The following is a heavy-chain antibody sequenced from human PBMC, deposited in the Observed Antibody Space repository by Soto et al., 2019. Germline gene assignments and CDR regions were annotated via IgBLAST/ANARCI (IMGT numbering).Heavy chain of an antibody. CDR1: GGSISSSSYY. Sequence: SETLSLTCTVSGGSISSSSYYWGWIRQPPGKGLEWIGSIYYSGSTYYNPSLKSRVTISVDTSKNQFSLKLSSVTAADTAVYYCARLRWNSYWFDPWSQGTLVTVSS. CDR3: ARLRWNSYWFDP. J-gene: IGHJ5*02. CDR2: IYYSGST. D-gene: IGHD1-7*01. V-gene: IGHV4-39*01.